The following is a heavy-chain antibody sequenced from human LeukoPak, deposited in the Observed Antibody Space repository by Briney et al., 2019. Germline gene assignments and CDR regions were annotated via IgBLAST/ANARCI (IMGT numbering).Heavy chain of an antibody. J-gene: IGHJ4*02. V-gene: IGHV4-34*01. Sequence: SETLSLTCAGYGGSFSGYYWSWLRQPPGKGREWIGEINHSGSTNYNPSLKSRVTISVATSKNQFSLKLSSVAAADTAVEYCARRGRSRYFDHWGQGTLVTVSS. CDR2: INHSGST. CDR3: ARRGRSRYFDH. D-gene: IGHD6-13*01. CDR1: GGSFSGYY.